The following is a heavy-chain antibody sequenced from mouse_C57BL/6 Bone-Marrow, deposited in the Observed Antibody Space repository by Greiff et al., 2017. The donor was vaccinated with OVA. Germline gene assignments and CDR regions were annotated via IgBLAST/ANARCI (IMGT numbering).Heavy chain of an antibody. CDR1: GYTFTDYN. V-gene: IGHV1-18*01. D-gene: IGHD1-1*01. CDR3: ARGATVVPYWYFDV. Sequence: EVQLQQSGPELVKPGASVKIPCKASGYTFTDYNMDWVKQSHGKSLEWIGAINPNNGGTIYNQKFKGKATLTVDKSSSTAYMELRSLTSEDTAVYYCARGATVVPYWYFDVWGTGTTVTVSS. CDR2: INPNNGGT. J-gene: IGHJ1*03.